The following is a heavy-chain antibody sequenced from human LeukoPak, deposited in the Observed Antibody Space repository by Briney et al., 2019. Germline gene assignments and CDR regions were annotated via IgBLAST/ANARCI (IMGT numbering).Heavy chain of an antibody. CDR2: IYYSGST. CDR1: GGSISSYY. Sequence: PETLSLTCTVSGGSISSYYWSWIRQPPGKGLEWIGYIYYSGSTNYNPSFKSRVTISVDTSKNQFSLKLSSVTAADTAVYYCARERAYYYYGMDVWGQGTTVTVSS. J-gene: IGHJ6*02. CDR3: ARERAYYYYGMDV. V-gene: IGHV4-59*01.